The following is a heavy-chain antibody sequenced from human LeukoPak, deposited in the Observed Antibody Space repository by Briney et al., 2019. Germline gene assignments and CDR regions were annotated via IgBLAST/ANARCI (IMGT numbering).Heavy chain of an antibody. V-gene: IGHV3-15*01. J-gene: IGHJ4*02. CDR3: TTLSIAAAGKRLDY. CDR1: GFTFSNAW. CDR2: IKTKTDGGTR. D-gene: IGHD6-13*01. Sequence: GGSPRLSCAASGFTFSNAWMSWVRQAPGKGLEWVGRIKTKTDGGTRDYAAPVKGRFTISRDDSKNTLYVQMSSLKTEDTAVYYCTTLSIAAAGKRLDYWGQGTLVTVSS.